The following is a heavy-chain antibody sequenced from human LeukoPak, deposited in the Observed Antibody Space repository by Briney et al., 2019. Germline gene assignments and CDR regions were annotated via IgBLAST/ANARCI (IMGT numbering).Heavy chain of an antibody. CDR2: IYYSGST. Sequence: SETLSLTCTVSGGSISSSSYYWGWIRQPPGKGLEWIGSIYYSGSTYYNPSLKSRVTISVDTSKNQFSLKLSSVTAADTAVYYCARRRYYDSSGYYPFDYWGQGTLVTVSS. J-gene: IGHJ4*02. V-gene: IGHV4-39*01. CDR1: GGSISSSSYY. D-gene: IGHD3-22*01. CDR3: ARRRYYDSSGYYPFDY.